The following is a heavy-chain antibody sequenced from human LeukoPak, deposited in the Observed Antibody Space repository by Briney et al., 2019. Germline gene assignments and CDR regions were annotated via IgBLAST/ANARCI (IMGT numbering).Heavy chain of an antibody. J-gene: IGHJ4*02. CDR2: IYYSGST. CDR3: ARASQRITIFGVVSRYFDY. V-gene: IGHV4-59*01. D-gene: IGHD3-3*01. CDR1: GGSISSYY. Sequence: NPSETLSLTCTVSGGSISSYYWSWIRQPPGKGLEWIGYIYYSGSTNYNPSLKSRVTISVDTSKNQFSLKLSSVTAADTAVYYCARASQRITIFGVVSRYFDYWGQGTLVTVSS.